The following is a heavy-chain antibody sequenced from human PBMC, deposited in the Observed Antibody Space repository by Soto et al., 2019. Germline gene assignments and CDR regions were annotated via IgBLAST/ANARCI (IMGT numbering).Heavy chain of an antibody. Sequence: ASVKVSCKASGYTFTSYGISWVRQAPGQGLEWMGWISAYNGNTNYAQKLQGRVTMTTDTSTSTAYMELRSLRSDDTAVYYCARVQSSGWFDDAFDIWGQGTMVTVSS. CDR3: ARVQSSGWFDDAFDI. J-gene: IGHJ3*02. V-gene: IGHV1-18*04. CDR1: GYTFTSYG. CDR2: ISAYNGNT. D-gene: IGHD6-19*01.